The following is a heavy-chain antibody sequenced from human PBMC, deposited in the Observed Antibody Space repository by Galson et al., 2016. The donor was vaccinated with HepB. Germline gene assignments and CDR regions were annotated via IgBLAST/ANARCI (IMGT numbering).Heavy chain of an antibody. CDR1: AFTFSGYG. J-gene: IGHJ4*02. D-gene: IGHD5-18*01. Sequence: SLRLSCAASAFTFSGYGMHWVRQAPGKGLEWVALIWNDGSKTYYAASVKGRFTVSRDNAKNSLYLQMSSLRAEDTAVYYCARDWENVAMVSQGDHWGQGTLVTVSS. V-gene: IGHV3-33*01. CDR2: IWNDGSKT. CDR3: ARDWENVAMVSQGDH.